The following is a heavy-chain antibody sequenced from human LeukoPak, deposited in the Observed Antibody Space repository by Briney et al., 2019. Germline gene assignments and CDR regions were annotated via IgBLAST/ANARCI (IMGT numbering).Heavy chain of an antibody. Sequence: GASVKVSCKASGYTFTSYGISWVRQAPGQGLEWMGWISAYNGNTNYAQKLQGRVTMTTDTSTSTAYMELRSLRSDDTAVYYCVSSRLSLVRGVIITIPEYYYYGMDVWGQGTTVTVSS. CDR1: GYTFTSYG. CDR2: ISAYNGNT. V-gene: IGHV1-18*01. D-gene: IGHD3-10*01. J-gene: IGHJ6*02. CDR3: VSSRLSLVRGVIITIPEYYYYGMDV.